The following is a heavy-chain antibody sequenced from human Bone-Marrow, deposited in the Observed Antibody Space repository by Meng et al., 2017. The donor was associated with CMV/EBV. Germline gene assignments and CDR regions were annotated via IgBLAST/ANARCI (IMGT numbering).Heavy chain of an antibody. V-gene: IGHV1-18*01. D-gene: IGHD5-18*01. J-gene: IGHJ4*02. Sequence: QVRLVQSGAGVNKPGASVKVSCKASGYTFTSYGISWVRQALGQGLEWMGWISAYNGNTNYAQKLQGRVTMTTDTSTSTAYMELRSLRSDDTAVYYCARDHLYGYYFDYWGQGTLVTVSS. CDR1: GYTFTSYG. CDR2: ISAYNGNT. CDR3: ARDHLYGYYFDY.